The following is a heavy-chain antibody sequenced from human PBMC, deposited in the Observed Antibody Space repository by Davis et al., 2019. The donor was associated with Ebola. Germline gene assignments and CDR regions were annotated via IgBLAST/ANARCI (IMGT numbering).Heavy chain of an antibody. Sequence: SESLSLTCAVYAGSFSGYYWSWIRQPPGKGLEWVGEINHSGSTNYNPSLKSRVTISVDTSKNQFSLKLSSVTAADTAVYYCARGRTWRDWDLYYYNYNGMDVWGQGTTVTVSS. D-gene: IGHD3-16*01. CDR3: ARGRTWRDWDLYYYNYNGMDV. CDR2: INHSGST. V-gene: IGHV4-34*01. J-gene: IGHJ6*02. CDR1: AGSFSGYY.